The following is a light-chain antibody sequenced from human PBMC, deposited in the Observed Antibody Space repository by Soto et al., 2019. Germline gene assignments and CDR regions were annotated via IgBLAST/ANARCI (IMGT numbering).Light chain of an antibody. Sequence: DIQMTQSPSSLSASVGDSVTITCRAIQSISSFLNWYQHKPGKAPKVLIYGASRLQSGVPTRFSGSGSGTDFTLTISSLHPEDFATYFCQQSYSTPPTFGQGTRVEIK. CDR3: QQSYSTPPT. CDR1: QSISSF. J-gene: IGKJ1*01. CDR2: GAS. V-gene: IGKV1-39*01.